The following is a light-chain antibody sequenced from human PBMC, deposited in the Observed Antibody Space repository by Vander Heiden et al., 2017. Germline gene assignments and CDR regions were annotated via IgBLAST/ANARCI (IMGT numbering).Light chain of an antibody. CDR1: QSVSSN. V-gene: IGKV3-15*01. Sequence: EIVITQSPPTPSVSPGERATLSCRVSQSVSSNLAWYQQKPGQAPRLLIYGASTRATGIPARFSGSGSGTEFTLTISSLQSEDFAVYYCQQYNNWPKTFGQGTKVEIK. CDR2: GAS. CDR3: QQYNNWPKT. J-gene: IGKJ1*01.